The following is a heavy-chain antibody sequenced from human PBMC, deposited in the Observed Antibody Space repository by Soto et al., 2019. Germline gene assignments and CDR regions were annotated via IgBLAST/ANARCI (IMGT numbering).Heavy chain of an antibody. Sequence: TSETLSLTCTVSGDSTINSYWRWIRQAPGKGPEWLGDLCYAGGANHRPTLQGRDSMSVETSQNRFLLDLNSVIAEGTAVYYCARGDIWQGVDRWGQGILVTVSS. CDR2: LCYAGGA. CDR3: ARGDIWQGVDR. V-gene: IGHV4-59*01. CDR1: GDSTINSY. J-gene: IGHJ5*02. D-gene: IGHD3-10*01.